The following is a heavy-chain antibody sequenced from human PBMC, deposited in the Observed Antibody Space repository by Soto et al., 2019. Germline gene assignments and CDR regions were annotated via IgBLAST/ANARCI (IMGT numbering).Heavy chain of an antibody. CDR1: GFTFSSYW. CDR2: INSDGSST. J-gene: IGHJ6*02. V-gene: IGHV3-74*01. Sequence: GGPLRLSCTASGFTFSSYWMHWVRQAPGKGLVWVSRINSDGSSTSYADSVKGRFTISRDNAKNTLYLQMNSLRAEDTAVYYCARVSNYDYYYYYGMDVWGQGTTVTVSS. D-gene: IGHD4-4*01. CDR3: ARVSNYDYYYYYGMDV.